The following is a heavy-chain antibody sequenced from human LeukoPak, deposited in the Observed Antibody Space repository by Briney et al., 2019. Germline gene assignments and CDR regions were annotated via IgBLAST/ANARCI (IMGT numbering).Heavy chain of an antibody. D-gene: IGHD2-15*01. CDR1: GFTFSRYA. CDR2: ISSNGGST. CDR3: GLGYCSGGSCYHIDY. Sequence: GSLRLSCSAAGFTFSRYAMHWARQAPGKGLEYVSAISSNGGSTYNADSVKGRFTISRDNAKNTVYLQMNSLRAEDTAVYYCGLGYCSGGSCYHIDYWGQGSLVTVSS. J-gene: IGHJ4*02. V-gene: IGHV3-64*04.